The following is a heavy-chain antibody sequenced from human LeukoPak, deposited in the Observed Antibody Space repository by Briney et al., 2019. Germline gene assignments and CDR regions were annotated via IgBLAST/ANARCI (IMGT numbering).Heavy chain of an antibody. D-gene: IGHD6-13*01. Sequence: PSGTLSLTCAVSGGSISSSNWWNWVRQPPGKGLEWIGEIYHSGSTNYNPSLKSRVTISVDKSKNQFSLKLSSVTAADTAVYYCASRLYSSSLNIDYWGQGTLVTVSS. CDR2: IYHSGST. V-gene: IGHV4-4*02. CDR1: GGSISSSNW. CDR3: ASRLYSSSLNIDY. J-gene: IGHJ4*02.